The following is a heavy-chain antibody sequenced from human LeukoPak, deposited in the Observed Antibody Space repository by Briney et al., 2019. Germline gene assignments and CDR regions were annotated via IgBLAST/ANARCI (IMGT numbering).Heavy chain of an antibody. J-gene: IGHJ4*02. Sequence: GGSLRLSCAASGFTFSSYWMSWVRQAPGKGLEWVANIKQDGSEKYYVDSVKGRFTISRDNAKNSLYLQMNSLGAEDTAVYYCARAGSITMIVVVTHWGQGTLVTVSS. CDR3: ARAGSITMIVVVTH. CDR2: IKQDGSEK. CDR1: GFTFSSYW. D-gene: IGHD3-22*01. V-gene: IGHV3-7*01.